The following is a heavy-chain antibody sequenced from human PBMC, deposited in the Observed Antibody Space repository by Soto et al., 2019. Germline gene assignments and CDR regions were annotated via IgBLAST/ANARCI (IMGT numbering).Heavy chain of an antibody. V-gene: IGHV4-34*01. CDR3: ARCVSSTSCYADY. Sequence: SETLSLTCAFYGGSFSGYYWSWIRQPPGKGLEWIGEINHSGSTNYNPSLKSRVTISVDTSKNQFSLKLSSVTAADTAVYYCARCVSSTSCYADYWGQRTLVTVSS. J-gene: IGHJ4*02. D-gene: IGHD2-2*01. CDR1: GGSFSGYY. CDR2: INHSGST.